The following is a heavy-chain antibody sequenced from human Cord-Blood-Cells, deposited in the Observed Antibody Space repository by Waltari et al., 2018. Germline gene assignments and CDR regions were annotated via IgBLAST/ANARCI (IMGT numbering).Heavy chain of an antibody. J-gene: IGHJ3*02. Sequence: QVQLVQSGAEVTKPGSSVKVSCQASGGTFSSYASRWVRLDPGQGLEWMGGIIPIFGTANYAQKFQGRVTITADESTSTAYMELSSLRSEDTAVYYCARTNGSGYDSGAFDIWGQGTMVTVSS. D-gene: IGHD5-12*01. CDR1: GGTFSSYA. CDR2: IIPIFGTA. V-gene: IGHV1-69*01. CDR3: ARTNGSGYDSGAFDI.